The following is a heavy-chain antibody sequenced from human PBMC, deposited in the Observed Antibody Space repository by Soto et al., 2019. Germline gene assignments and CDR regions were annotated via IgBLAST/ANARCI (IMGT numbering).Heavy chain of an antibody. D-gene: IGHD6-19*01. J-gene: IGHJ1*01. V-gene: IGHV5-51*01. CDR3: SSAAAVAGSGGGPSAEYFQH. CDR1: VYSFTSYW. CDR2: IYPGDSDT. Sequence: GESLKISCKGSVYSFTSYWIGWVRQMPGKGLEWMGIIYPGDSDTRYSPSFQGQVTISADKSISTAYLQWSSLKASDTAMYYFSSAAAVAGSGGGPSAEYFQHWGQGTLVTVSS.